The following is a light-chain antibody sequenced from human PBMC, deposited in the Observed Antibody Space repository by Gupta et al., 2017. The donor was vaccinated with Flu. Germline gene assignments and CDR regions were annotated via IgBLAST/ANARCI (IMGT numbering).Light chain of an antibody. CDR1: DLGDKY. CDR3: QAWDSGTGI. J-gene: IGLJ1*01. CDR2: ENK. Sequence: SYELTQPPSLSVSPGQTATITCSGDDLGDKYVVWYQQRPGQSPVLVIYENKRRPSGIPERFSGSNSGSTATLTISETQPMDEADYYCQAWDSGTGIFGAGTKVTVL. V-gene: IGLV3-1*01.